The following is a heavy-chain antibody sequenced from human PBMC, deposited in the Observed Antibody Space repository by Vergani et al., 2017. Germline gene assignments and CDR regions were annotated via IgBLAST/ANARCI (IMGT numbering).Heavy chain of an antibody. V-gene: IGHV3-64D*06. Sequence: EVQLVESGGGLVQPGGSLRLSCSASGFTFSSYAMHWFRQAPGKGMDDVSASSSNGGSQYYSDTMKGRYTISRANSKSTLYLQMSSLRAEDTAVYCCVKDGYGGKVDYWGQGTLVTVSS. D-gene: IGHD4-23*01. CDR2: SSSNGGSQ. J-gene: IGHJ4*02. CDR3: VKDGYGGKVDY. CDR1: GFTFSSYA.